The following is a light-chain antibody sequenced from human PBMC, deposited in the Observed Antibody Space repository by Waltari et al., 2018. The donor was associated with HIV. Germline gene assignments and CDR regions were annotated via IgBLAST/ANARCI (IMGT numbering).Light chain of an antibody. J-gene: IGLJ2*01. V-gene: IGLV2-8*01. Sequence: QSALTQPPSASGSPGQSVTLSCTGTSSDVGGYNYVSWHQQHPGKAPKLMIYDVIKGPSGVPCRFSGSKSGNTASLTVSGLQPEDEADYYCSSHAGSKVVFGGGTMLTVL. CDR1: SSDVGGYNY. CDR2: DVI. CDR3: SSHAGSKVV.